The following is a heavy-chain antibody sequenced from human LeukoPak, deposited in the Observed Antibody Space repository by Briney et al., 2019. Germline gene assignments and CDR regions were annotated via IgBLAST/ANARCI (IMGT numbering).Heavy chain of an antibody. Sequence: PGESLKISCTGSGSSFTSYWIGRVRQMPGKGLEWMGIIYPGDSDTRYSPSFQGQVTISAGTSISTAYLQWSTLKASDTAMYYCARGAHETVPSFDYWGRGTLVTVSS. CDR2: IYPGDSDT. CDR1: GSSFTSYW. J-gene: IGHJ4*02. D-gene: IGHD4-11*01. CDR3: ARGAHETVPSFDY. V-gene: IGHV5-51*01.